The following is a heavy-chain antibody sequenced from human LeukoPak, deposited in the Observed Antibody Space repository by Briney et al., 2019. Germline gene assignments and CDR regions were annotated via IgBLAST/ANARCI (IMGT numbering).Heavy chain of an antibody. Sequence: ASVKVSCKASGYTFTSYGISWVRQAPGQGLEWMGWISAYNGNTNYAQKLQGRVTMTTDTSTSTAYMELRSLRSDDTAVYYCARLNIHNWNDEDPGFLPTKTRRGFDYWGQGTLVTVSS. CDR1: GYTFTSYG. D-gene: IGHD1-1*01. CDR3: ARLNIHNWNDEDPGFLPTKTRRGFDY. CDR2: ISAYNGNT. J-gene: IGHJ4*02. V-gene: IGHV1-18*01.